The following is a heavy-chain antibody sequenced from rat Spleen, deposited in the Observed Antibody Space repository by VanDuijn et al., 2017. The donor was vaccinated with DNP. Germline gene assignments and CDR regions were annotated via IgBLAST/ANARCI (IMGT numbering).Heavy chain of an antibody. CDR3: AKDRDGGYAMDA. V-gene: IGHV5S23*01. J-gene: IGHJ4*01. Sequence: EVQLVESGGGLVQPGRSRTLSCAVSEFTFSDYDMVWVRQSPTKGLEWVASISTGGHNTYYRDSVKGRFTISRDNAKSTLYLQMESLRSEDTATYYCAKDRDGGYAMDAWGQGTSVTVSS. CDR1: EFTFSDYD. D-gene: IGHD1-11*01. CDR2: ISTGGHNT.